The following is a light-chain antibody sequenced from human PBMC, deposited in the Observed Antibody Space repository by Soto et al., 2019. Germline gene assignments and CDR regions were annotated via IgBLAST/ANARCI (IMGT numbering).Light chain of an antibody. CDR2: MES. CDR3: QQYNSHSPWT. CDR1: QRVSTW. V-gene: IGKV1-5*03. J-gene: IGKJ1*01. Sequence: DIQMTQSPSTLSASGGCRVTITCRSRQRVSTWLAWYQQKPGKAPQVLISMESTLESGVPSRFSGSGSGTELTLTISSLQPDDFATYYCQQYNSHSPWTFGQGTKVDIK.